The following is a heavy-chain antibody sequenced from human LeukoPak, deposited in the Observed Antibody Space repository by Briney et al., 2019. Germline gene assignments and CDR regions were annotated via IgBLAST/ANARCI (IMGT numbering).Heavy chain of an antibody. V-gene: IGHV1-46*01. CDR3: ARDRDFCWFDP. Sequence: WMGIINPSGGSTSYAQKFQGRVTMTRDTSTSTVYMELSSLRSEDTAVYYCARDRDFCWFDPWGQGTLVTVSS. J-gene: IGHJ5*02. D-gene: IGHD3-3*01. CDR2: INPSGGST.